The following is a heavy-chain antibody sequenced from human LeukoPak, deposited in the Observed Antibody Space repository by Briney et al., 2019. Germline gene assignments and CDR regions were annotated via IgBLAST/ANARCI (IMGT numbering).Heavy chain of an antibody. Sequence: ASLKVSCKASGYTFTGYYMQWVRQAPGQGLEWMGWINPNSGGTNYAQKFQGRVTMTRDTSISTAYMELRSLRSDDTAVYYCARDCTNGVCSTFDYWGQGTLVTVSS. CDR1: GYTFTGYY. J-gene: IGHJ4*02. D-gene: IGHD2-8*01. CDR3: ARDCTNGVCSTFDY. CDR2: INPNSGGT. V-gene: IGHV1-2*02.